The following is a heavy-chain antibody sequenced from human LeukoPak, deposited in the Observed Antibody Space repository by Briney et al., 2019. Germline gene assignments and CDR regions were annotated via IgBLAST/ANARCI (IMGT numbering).Heavy chain of an antibody. CDR1: GFTFSTYS. V-gene: IGHV3-48*04. Sequence: GGSLRLSCAASGFTFSTYSMNWVRQAPGKGLEWVSYISSSTSTIYYADSVKGRFSISRDNAKNSLYLQMNSLRAEDTAVYYCARGRDGYRIFDYWGQGTPVTVSS. J-gene: IGHJ4*02. D-gene: IGHD5-24*01. CDR3: ARGRDGYRIFDY. CDR2: ISSSTSTI.